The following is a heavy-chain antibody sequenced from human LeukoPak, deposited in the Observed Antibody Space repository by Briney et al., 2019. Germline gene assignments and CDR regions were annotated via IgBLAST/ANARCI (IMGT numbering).Heavy chain of an antibody. V-gene: IGHV4-59*01. J-gene: IGHJ4*02. CDR2: IYYSGST. CDR1: GGSISSYY. D-gene: IGHD3-22*01. Sequence: PSGTLSLTCTVSGGSISSYYWSWIRQHPGKGLEWLGYIYYSGSTNYNPSLKSRVTISVDTSKNQFSLKLSSVTAADTAVYYCARDLDSIFDYWGQGTLVTVSS. CDR3: ARDLDSIFDY.